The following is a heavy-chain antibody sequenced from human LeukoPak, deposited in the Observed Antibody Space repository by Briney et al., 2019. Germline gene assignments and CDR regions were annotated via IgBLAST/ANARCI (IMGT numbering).Heavy chain of an antibody. CDR1: GGSISSGGYY. CDR2: IYSSGIT. J-gene: IGHJ4*02. D-gene: IGHD5-24*01. CDR3: ASAPASLRRDGYNSSFDY. Sequence: SETLSLACTVSGGSISSGGYYWGWIRQHPGKGLEWIGYIYSSGITHYNPSLKSRVTISVDTSKNQFSLKLSSVTAADTAVYYCASAPASLRRDGYNSSFDYWGQGTLVTVSS. V-gene: IGHV4-31*03.